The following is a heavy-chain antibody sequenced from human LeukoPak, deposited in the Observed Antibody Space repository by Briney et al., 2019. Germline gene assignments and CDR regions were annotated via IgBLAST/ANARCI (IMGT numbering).Heavy chain of an antibody. CDR2: ISGDGGRT. V-gene: IGHV3-43*02. D-gene: IGHD3-22*01. CDR1: GFSFDDYA. CDR3: AKDIHDRGYPDY. J-gene: IGHJ4*02. Sequence: GGSLRLSCAASGFSFDDYAMHWVRQAPGKGLEWVSLISGDGGRTFYADSVKGRFTISRDNSKNSLYLQMNNLRSEDTALYSCAKDIHDRGYPDYWGQGTLVTVSS.